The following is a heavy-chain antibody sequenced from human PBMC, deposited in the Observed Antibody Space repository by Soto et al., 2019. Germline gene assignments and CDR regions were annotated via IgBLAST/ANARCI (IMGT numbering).Heavy chain of an antibody. CDR1: GFTVSSNY. V-gene: IGHV3-66*01. CDR2: IYSGGST. CDR3: ARMTWTCSGGSCYREGFDY. J-gene: IGHJ4*02. Sequence: PGGSLRLSCAASGFTVSSNYMSWVRQAPGKGLEWVSVIYSGGSTYYADSVKGRFTISRDNSKNTLYLQMNSLRAEDTAVYYCARMTWTCSGGSCYREGFDYWGQGTLVTVSS. D-gene: IGHD2-15*01.